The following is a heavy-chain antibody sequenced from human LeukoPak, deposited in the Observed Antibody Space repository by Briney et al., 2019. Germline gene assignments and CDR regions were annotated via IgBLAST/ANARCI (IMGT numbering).Heavy chain of an antibody. CDR1: GGSISSYY. Sequence: SETLSLTCTVPGGSISSYYWSWIRQPPGKGLEWIGYIFYSGSTTYNPSLKSRVTMSVDTSKNQFSLKLSSVTAADTAVYYCTRGNGWYAYWGQGTLVSVSS. CDR2: IFYSGST. D-gene: IGHD6-19*01. CDR3: TRGNGWYAY. J-gene: IGHJ4*02. V-gene: IGHV4-59*01.